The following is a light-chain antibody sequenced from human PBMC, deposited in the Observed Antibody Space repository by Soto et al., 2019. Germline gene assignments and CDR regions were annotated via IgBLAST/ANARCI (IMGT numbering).Light chain of an antibody. Sequence: QSALTQPASVSGSPGQSITISCTGTTSDLGDYKYISWYQQHPGKVPKLIIYEVTNRPSGVPDRFSGSRSGNTASLTISGLQAEDDADYYCSSFTTSDTWVLGGGTKVTVL. CDR2: EVT. V-gene: IGLV2-14*01. CDR1: TSDLGDYKY. J-gene: IGLJ3*02. CDR3: SSFTTSDTWV.